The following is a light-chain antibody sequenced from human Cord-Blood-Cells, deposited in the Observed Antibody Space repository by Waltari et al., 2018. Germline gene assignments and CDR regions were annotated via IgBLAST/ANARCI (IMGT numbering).Light chain of an antibody. CDR1: QGISSY. V-gene: IGKV1-9*01. J-gene: IGKJ2*01. Sequence: IQLTQSPSFLSASVGDRVTITCRASQGISSYLAWYQQKPGKAPKLLIYAASTLQSGFPSRFSGSGSGTEFTLTISSLQPEDFATYYCQQLNSYPYTFGQGTKLEIK. CDR3: QQLNSYPYT. CDR2: AAS.